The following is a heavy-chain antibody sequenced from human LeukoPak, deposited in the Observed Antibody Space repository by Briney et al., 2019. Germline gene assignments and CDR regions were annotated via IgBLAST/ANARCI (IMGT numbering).Heavy chain of an antibody. CDR2: IYYSGST. CDR1: GGSISSSSYY. V-gene: IGHV4-39*07. J-gene: IGHJ4*02. Sequence: KPSETLSLTCTVSGGSISSSSYYWGWIRQPPGKGLEWIGSIYYSGSTYYNPSLKSRVTISVDTSKNQFSLKLSSVTAADTAVYFCARLYGNYQNYFDYWGQGTLVTVSS. CDR3: ARLYGNYQNYFDY. D-gene: IGHD1-7*01.